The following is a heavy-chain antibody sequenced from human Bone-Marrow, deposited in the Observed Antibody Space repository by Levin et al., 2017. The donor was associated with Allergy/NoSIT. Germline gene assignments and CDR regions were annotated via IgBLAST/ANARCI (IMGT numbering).Heavy chain of an antibody. CDR1: GFTFSNYG. V-gene: IGHV3-30-3*01. CDR2: ISPDGNNR. D-gene: IGHD3-10*01. J-gene: IGHJ3*02. Sequence: HPGESLKISCAASGFTFSNYGIHWVRQAPGKGLEWVAVISPDGNNRYSADSVKGRFTISRDNSKNTLFLQMDSLRPEDTAVYYCARDPRFGELLSTYDIWGQGTMVTVSS. CDR3: ARDPRFGELLSTYDI.